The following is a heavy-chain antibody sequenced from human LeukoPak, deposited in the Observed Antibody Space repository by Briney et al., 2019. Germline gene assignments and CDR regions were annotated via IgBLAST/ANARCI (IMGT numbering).Heavy chain of an antibody. CDR1: GGSISSGDFY. J-gene: IGHJ4*02. V-gene: IGHV4-30-4*01. CDR3: ARAPNALFDY. Sequence: PSETLSLTCTVSGGSISSGDFYWSWVRQPPGKGLEWIGYIHYSGNTYYNPSLKSRISISRDTSKNQFSLHLTSVTAADTAVYYCARAPNALFDYWGQGTLVTVSS. CDR2: IHYSGNT.